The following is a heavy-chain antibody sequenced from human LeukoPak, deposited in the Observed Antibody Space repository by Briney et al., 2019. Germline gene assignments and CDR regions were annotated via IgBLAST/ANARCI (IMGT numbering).Heavy chain of an antibody. D-gene: IGHD3-9*01. CDR1: GGAFSGYY. CDR3: ARGRRYDILTGSRVHDY. CDR2: INHSGST. Sequence: SETLSLTCAVYGGAFSGYYWSWIRQPPGKGLEWRGEINHSGSTNYNPSLKSRVTISVDTSKNQFSLKLSSVTAADTAVYYCARGRRYDILTGSRVHDYWGQGTLVTVSS. J-gene: IGHJ4*02. V-gene: IGHV4-34*01.